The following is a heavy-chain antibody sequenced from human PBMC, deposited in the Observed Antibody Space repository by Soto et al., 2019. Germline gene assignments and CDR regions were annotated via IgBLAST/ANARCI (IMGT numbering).Heavy chain of an antibody. Sequence: SETLSLTCTVSGGSISSGGYYWSWIRQYPGKGLEWIGNIFYSGTTSYNPSLKSRVAISIDTSNNQFSLKLTSVTAADTAVYYCARVHVMVVAGSTFDYWGHGTLVTVSS. CDR1: GGSISSGGYY. CDR2: IFYSGTT. D-gene: IGHD6-19*01. CDR3: ARVHVMVVAGSTFDY. J-gene: IGHJ4*01. V-gene: IGHV4-30-4*01.